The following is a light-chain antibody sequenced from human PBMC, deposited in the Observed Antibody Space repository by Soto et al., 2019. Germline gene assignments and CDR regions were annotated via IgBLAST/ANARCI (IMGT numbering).Light chain of an antibody. V-gene: IGLV3-1*01. CDR3: QAWDSSTALRVV. CDR1: KLGDKY. Sequence: SSELTQPPSVSVSPGQTASITCSGDKLGDKYACWYQQKPGQSPVLVIYQDSKRPSGIPERFSGSNSGNTATLTISGTQAMDEADYYCQAWDSSTALRVVFGGGTKVTVL. J-gene: IGLJ2*01. CDR2: QDS.